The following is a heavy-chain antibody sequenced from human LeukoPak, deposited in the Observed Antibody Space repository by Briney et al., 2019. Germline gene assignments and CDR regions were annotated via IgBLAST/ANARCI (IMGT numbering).Heavy chain of an antibody. CDR1: GYTFTRFF. J-gene: IGHJ1*01. V-gene: IGHV1-46*01. Sequence: ASVKISCKASGYTFTRFFMYWVRQAPGQGPEWMGRIKVSGGATDYAQRFQARVTMTSDTSTNTVYMEMSNLRSDDTAVYYWAREGAPSQFPASEYLQPWGQGTLVIVSA. D-gene: IGHD2-2*01. CDR2: IKVSGGAT. CDR3: AREGAPSQFPASEYLQP.